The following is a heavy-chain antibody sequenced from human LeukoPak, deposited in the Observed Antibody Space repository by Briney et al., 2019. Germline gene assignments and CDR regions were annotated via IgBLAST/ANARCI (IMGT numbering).Heavy chain of an antibody. J-gene: IGHJ4*02. CDR3: ARVPSMCTNGVCFNGPFDY. V-gene: IGHV4-34*01. Sequence: SETLSLTCAVYGVSFSGYYWSWIRQPPGKGLEWIGEINHSGSTNYNPSLKSRVTISVDTSKNQFSLKLSSVTAADTAVYYCARVPSMCTNGVCFNGPFDYWGQGTLVTVSS. CDR1: GVSFSGYY. CDR2: INHSGST. D-gene: IGHD2-8*01.